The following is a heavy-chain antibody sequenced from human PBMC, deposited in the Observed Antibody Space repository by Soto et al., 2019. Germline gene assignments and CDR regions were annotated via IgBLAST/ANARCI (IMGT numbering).Heavy chain of an antibody. CDR2: ISGSGGST. Sequence: GGSLRRSCAASGFTCSSYSMSWVRQAPGKGLEWVSAISGSGGSTYYADSVKGRFTISRDNSKNTLYLQMNSLRAEDTAVYYCAKGRVGANAFDIWGQGRMVTVSS. CDR1: GFTCSSYS. D-gene: IGHD1-26*01. V-gene: IGHV3-23*01. CDR3: AKGRVGANAFDI. J-gene: IGHJ3*02.